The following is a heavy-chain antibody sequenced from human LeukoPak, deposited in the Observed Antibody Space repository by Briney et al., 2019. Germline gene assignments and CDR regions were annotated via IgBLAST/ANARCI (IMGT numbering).Heavy chain of an antibody. CDR1: GFNFRGYA. Sequence: GGSLRLSCAASGFNFRGYAMSWVRQAPGKGLEWVSAISGSAAWAHYTESVRGRFTISRDNSQNMLHLQMNSLRAEDTAVYYCAKEVVLGETNYYYYGMDVWGQGTTVTVSS. CDR2: ISGSAAWA. V-gene: IGHV3-23*01. D-gene: IGHD1-26*01. CDR3: AKEVVLGETNYYYYGMDV. J-gene: IGHJ6*02.